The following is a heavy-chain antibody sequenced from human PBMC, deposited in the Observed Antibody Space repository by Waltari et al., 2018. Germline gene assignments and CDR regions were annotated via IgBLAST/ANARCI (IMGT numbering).Heavy chain of an antibody. CDR2: IIPIFGTA. CDR3: ASSAAGIYYFDY. CDR1: GDTFSSYA. D-gene: IGHD6-13*01. Sequence: QVQLVQSGAEVKKPGSSVKVSFKASGDTFSSYAISWVRQAPGQGLEWMEGIIPIFGTANYAQKFQGRVTITTDESTSTAYMELSSLRSEDTAVYYCASSAAGIYYFDYWGQGTLVTVSS. J-gene: IGHJ4*02. V-gene: IGHV1-69*05.